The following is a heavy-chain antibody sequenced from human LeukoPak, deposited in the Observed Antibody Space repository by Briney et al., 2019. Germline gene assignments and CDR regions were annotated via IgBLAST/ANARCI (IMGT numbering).Heavy chain of an antibody. CDR3: ARGLPYCGGDCFRALDY. V-gene: IGHV3-53*01. D-gene: IGHD2-21*02. CDR2: IYSGGST. J-gene: IGHJ4*02. CDR1: GFTVNSNY. Sequence: PGGSLRLSCAASGFTVNSNYMNWVRQAPGKGLEWVSVIYSGGSTYYADSLKGRFTVTRDNAKNSMYLQMNSLRDEDTAVYYCARGLPYCGGDCFRALDYWGQGTLVTVSS.